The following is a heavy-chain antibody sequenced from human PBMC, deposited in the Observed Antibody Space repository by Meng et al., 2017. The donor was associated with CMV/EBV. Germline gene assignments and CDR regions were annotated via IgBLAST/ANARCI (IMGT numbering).Heavy chain of an antibody. CDR3: ARGGNWFDP. Sequence: QVQIQRWGAGLVKPSETLSLTCAFYGGSFSGYYWSWIRQPPGKGLEWIGEINHSGSTNYNPSLKSRVTISVDTSKNQFSLKLSSVTAADTAVYYCARGGNWFDPWGQGTLVTVLL. J-gene: IGHJ5*02. CDR2: INHSGST. CDR1: GGSFSGYY. V-gene: IGHV4-34*01.